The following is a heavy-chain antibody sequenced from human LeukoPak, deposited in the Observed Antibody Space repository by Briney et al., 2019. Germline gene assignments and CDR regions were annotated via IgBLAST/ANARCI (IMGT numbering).Heavy chain of an antibody. CDR1: GFTFEDYA. CDR3: LKDSRRGLYYFDY. D-gene: IGHD3-16*01. V-gene: IGHV3-9*01. Sequence: GGSLRLSCAASGFTFEDYAFHWVRQAPGKGLAWVSGISWNSRSIGYADSVKGRFTTSRDNAKNSVYLQMNSLRPEDTALYYCLKDSRRGLYYFDYWGQGTLVTVSS. CDR2: ISWNSRSI. J-gene: IGHJ4*02.